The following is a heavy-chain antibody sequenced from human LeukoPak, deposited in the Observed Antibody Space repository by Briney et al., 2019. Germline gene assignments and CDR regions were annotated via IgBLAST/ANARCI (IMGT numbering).Heavy chain of an antibody. Sequence: PSETLSLTCAVYGGSFSGYYWSWIRQPPGKGLEWIGEINHSGSTNYNPSLKSRVTTSVDTSKNQFSLKLSSVTAADTAVYYCARDSMVRGVTNFDYWGQGTLVTVSS. J-gene: IGHJ4*02. CDR2: INHSGST. D-gene: IGHD3-10*01. CDR3: ARDSMVRGVTNFDY. V-gene: IGHV4-34*01. CDR1: GGSFSGYY.